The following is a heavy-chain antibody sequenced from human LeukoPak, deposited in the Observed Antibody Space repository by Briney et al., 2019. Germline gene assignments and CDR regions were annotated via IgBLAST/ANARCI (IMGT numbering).Heavy chain of an antibody. CDR3: AKTTAGYSSGRYPGWPVDY. CDR1: GFTFGSYA. J-gene: IGHJ4*02. V-gene: IGHV3-23*01. CDR2: ISGSGGST. Sequence: GGSLRLSCAASGFTFGSYAMYWVRQAPGKGLEWVSGISGSGGSTFYADSVKGRFTISRDNSENTVYLQMNSLRADDTAVYYCAKTTAGYSSGRYPGWPVDYWGQGTLVTVSS. D-gene: IGHD6-19*01.